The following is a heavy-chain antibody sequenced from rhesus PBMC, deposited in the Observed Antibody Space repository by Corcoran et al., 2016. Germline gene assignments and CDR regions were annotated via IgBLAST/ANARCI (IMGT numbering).Heavy chain of an antibody. CDR2: IGGGSGRT. CDR1: GGSISGYY. CDR3: AGGRGERFTIRY. J-gene: IGHJ4*01. Sequence: QVQLEESGPGLVKPSETLSLTCAVSGGSISGYYWNWIRQPPGTGLEWIGYIGGGSGRTDYHPALKSRVTLSTDTSKNQLSLRLSSVTAADPAVYYGAGGRGERFTIRYWGQGVLVTVSS. D-gene: IGHD3-16*01. V-gene: IGHV4S5*01.